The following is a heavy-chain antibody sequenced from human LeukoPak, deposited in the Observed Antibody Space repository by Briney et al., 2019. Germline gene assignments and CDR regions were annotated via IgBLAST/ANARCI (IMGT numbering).Heavy chain of an antibody. CDR2: ISYDGSNK. D-gene: IGHD6-13*01. CDR1: GFTFSRYV. J-gene: IGHJ2*01. CDR3: AKEYTSRWSYWHFDL. Sequence: GRSLRLSCAASGFTFSRYVMHWVRQAPGKGLEWVAIISYDGSNKYYADSVKGRFTISRDNSKNTLYLQMDSLRAEDTALYYCAKEYTSRWSYWHFDLWGRGTLVTVSS. V-gene: IGHV3-30*18.